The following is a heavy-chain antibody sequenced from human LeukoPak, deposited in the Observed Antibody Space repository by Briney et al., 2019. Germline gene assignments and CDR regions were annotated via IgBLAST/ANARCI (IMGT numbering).Heavy chain of an antibody. J-gene: IGHJ4*02. Sequence: SETLSLAYTLSGGSVSSDYWTWTRQPPGKGLEWIGYIYYSGSTNYNPSLRSRVTISVNTSKNQFSLKLSSVTVADTAVYYCARQSRGMAVSGLDYCGQGTLVTVSS. CDR1: GGSVSSDY. D-gene: IGHD6-19*01. V-gene: IGHV4-59*08. CDR3: ARQSRGMAVSGLDY. CDR2: IYYSGST.